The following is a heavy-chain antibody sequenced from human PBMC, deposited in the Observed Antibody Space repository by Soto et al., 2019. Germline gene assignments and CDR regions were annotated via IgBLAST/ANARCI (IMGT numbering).Heavy chain of an antibody. CDR2: IYHSWTT. J-gene: IGHJ5*02. V-gene: IGHV4-30-2*01. CDR3: ARGNGGYLPDWFDP. Sequence: SLALTCSVSGASISSDTFSGNWIRQPPGKGLEWIGYIYHSWTTYYNPSLKSRVSISVDRSKSQFSLKLTSVTAADTAVYYCARGNGGYLPDWFDPWGQGTQVTVYS. D-gene: IGHD1-26*01. CDR1: GASISSDTFS.